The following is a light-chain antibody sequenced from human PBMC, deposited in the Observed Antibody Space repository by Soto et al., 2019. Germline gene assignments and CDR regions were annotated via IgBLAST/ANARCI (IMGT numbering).Light chain of an antibody. Sequence: QSALTQPAAVSGSPGQSITISCTGTSSDVGRYNYVSWYQHHPGKAPKLVISEVSNRPSGISNRFSGSKSGNTAYLTISGLQAEDEADYYCSSSAITSTPMYVFGTGTKVT. CDR2: EVS. CDR3: SSSAITSTPMYV. V-gene: IGLV2-14*01. CDR1: SSDVGRYNY. J-gene: IGLJ1*01.